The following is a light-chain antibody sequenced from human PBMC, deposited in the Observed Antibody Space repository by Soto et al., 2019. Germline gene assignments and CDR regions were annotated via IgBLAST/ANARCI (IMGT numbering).Light chain of an antibody. CDR2: AAS. CDR3: QQANSFPFT. Sequence: DIQMTQSPSSVSASVGDRVTISCRGSQGISCWLSWYQQKPGKAPKLLIYAASSLQSGVPSRFSGSGSGTDFTLPISSLQPEDFATYYCQQANSFPFTFGPGTKVDIK. CDR1: QGISCW. V-gene: IGKV1-12*01. J-gene: IGKJ3*01.